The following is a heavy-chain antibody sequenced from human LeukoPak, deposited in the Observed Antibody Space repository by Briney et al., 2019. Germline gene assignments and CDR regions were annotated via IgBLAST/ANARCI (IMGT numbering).Heavy chain of an antibody. CDR3: AKSSSSWPGDWFDP. D-gene: IGHD6-13*01. Sequence: PGGSLRLSCAASGFTFSSYGMHWVRQAPGKGLEWVAFIRYDGSKKYYADSVKGRFTISRDNSKSTLYLQMNSLRAEDTAVYYCAKSSSSWPGDWFDPWGQGTLVTVS. CDR2: IRYDGSKK. J-gene: IGHJ5*02. CDR1: GFTFSSYG. V-gene: IGHV3-30*02.